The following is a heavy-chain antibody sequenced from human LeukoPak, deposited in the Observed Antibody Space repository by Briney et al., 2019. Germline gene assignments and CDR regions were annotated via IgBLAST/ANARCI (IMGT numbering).Heavy chain of an antibody. J-gene: IGHJ4*02. D-gene: IGHD3-22*01. CDR3: ARGGPRGYHDSDYSRLDS. Sequence: GGSLRLSCAASGFTFSSYAMSWVRQAPGKGLEWVSAISGSGGSTYYADSVKGRFTISRDNSKNTVYLQMNSLRAEDTAVYYCARGGPRGYHDSDYSRLDSWGQGTLVTVSS. CDR1: GFTFSSYA. V-gene: IGHV3-23*01. CDR2: ISGSGGST.